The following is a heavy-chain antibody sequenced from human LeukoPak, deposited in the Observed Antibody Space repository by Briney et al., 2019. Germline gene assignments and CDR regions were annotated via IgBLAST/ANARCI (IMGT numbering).Heavy chain of an antibody. CDR1: GFTFSRYW. J-gene: IGHJ4*02. D-gene: IGHD3-9*01. Sequence: GGSLRLSCAASGFTFSRYWMSWVRQAPGKGLEWVATIKQDGSEKYYVDSVKGRFTISRDNAKNSLSLQMNSLRAEDTAVYYCARSGLRYFDCPDHWGQGALVTVSS. CDR2: IKQDGSEK. CDR3: ARSGLRYFDCPDH. V-gene: IGHV3-7*05.